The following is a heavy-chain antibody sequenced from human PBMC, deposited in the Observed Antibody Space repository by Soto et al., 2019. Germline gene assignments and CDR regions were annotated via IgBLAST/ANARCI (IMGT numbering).Heavy chain of an antibody. CDR3: AKGYGSGEGTFYGMDG. CDR2: ISYDGSNK. D-gene: IGHD3-10*01. Sequence: QVQLVESGGGVVQPGRSLRLSCAASGFTFSSYGMHWVRQAPGKGLEWVAVISYDGSNKYYADSVKGRFTISRDNSKNTLYLQMNSLGAEDAAAYYCAKGYGSGEGTFYGMDGWGQGSTVTVSS. V-gene: IGHV3-30*18. J-gene: IGHJ6*02. CDR1: GFTFSSYG.